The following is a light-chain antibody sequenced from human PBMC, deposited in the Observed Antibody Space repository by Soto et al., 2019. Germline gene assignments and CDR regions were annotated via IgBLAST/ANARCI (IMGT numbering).Light chain of an antibody. Sequence: QSVLTQPASVSGSPGQSITISCTGTSSDGGGYSYVSWYQQHPGKPPKLMIYEVSNRPSGVSHRFSGSKSGNTASLTISGLQTEDEADYYCSSFSSITREVFGGGTKLTVL. V-gene: IGLV2-14*01. J-gene: IGLJ2*01. CDR1: SSDGGGYSY. CDR3: SSFSSITREV. CDR2: EVS.